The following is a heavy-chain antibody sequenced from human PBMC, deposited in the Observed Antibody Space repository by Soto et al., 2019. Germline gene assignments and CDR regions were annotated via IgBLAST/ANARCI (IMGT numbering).Heavy chain of an antibody. CDR3: ARDRYGDYVDY. D-gene: IGHD4-17*01. J-gene: IGHJ4*02. CDR2: IYSGGST. Sequence: EVQLVETGGGLIQPGGSLRLSCAASGFTVSSNYMSWVRQAPGKGLEWVSVIYSGGSTYYADSVKGRFTISRDNSKNTPYLQMNSLRAEDTAVYYCARDRYGDYVDYWGQGTLVTVSS. CDR1: GFTVSSNY. V-gene: IGHV3-53*02.